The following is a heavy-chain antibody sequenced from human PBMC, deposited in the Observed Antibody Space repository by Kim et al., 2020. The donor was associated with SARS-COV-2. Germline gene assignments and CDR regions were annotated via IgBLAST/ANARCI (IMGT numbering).Heavy chain of an antibody. CDR1: GFTFSNAW. CDR2: IKSKTDGGTT. Sequence: GGSLRLSCAASGFTFSNAWMSWVRQAPGKGLEWVGRIKSKTDGGTTDYAAPVKGRFTISRDDSKNTLYLQMNSLKTEDTAVYYCFRIESPYYYGSGSYYYYGMDVWGQGTTVTVSS. CDR3: FRIESPYYYGSGSYYYYGMDV. D-gene: IGHD3-10*01. V-gene: IGHV3-15*01. J-gene: IGHJ6*02.